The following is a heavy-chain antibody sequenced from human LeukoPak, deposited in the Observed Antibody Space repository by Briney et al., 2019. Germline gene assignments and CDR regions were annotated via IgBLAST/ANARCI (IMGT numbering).Heavy chain of an antibody. D-gene: IGHD5-18*01. Sequence: GGSLRLSCAASGFTFDDYAMHWVRQAPGKGLEWVSGISWNSGSIGYADSVKGRFTISRDDAKNSLYLQMNSLRAEDTAVYYCAKAVKGYSYGDDAFDIWGQGTIVIVSS. CDR3: AKAVKGYSYGDDAFDI. V-gene: IGHV3-9*01. CDR2: ISWNSGSI. CDR1: GFTFDDYA. J-gene: IGHJ3*02.